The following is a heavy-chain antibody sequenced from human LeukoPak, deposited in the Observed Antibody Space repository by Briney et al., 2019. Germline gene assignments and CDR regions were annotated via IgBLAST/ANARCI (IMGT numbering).Heavy chain of an antibody. J-gene: IGHJ4*02. Sequence: PSETLSLTCAVYGGSFSGYYWSWIRQPPGKGLEWIGEINHSGSTNYNPSLKSRVTISVDTSKNQFSLKLSSVTAADTAVYYCAREDCSSTSCYADYWGQGTLVTVSS. D-gene: IGHD2-2*01. V-gene: IGHV4-34*01. CDR3: AREDCSSTSCYADY. CDR2: INHSGST. CDR1: GGSFSGYY.